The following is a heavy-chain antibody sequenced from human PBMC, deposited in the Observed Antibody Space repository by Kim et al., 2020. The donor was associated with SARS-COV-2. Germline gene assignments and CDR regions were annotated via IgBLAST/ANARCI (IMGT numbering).Heavy chain of an antibody. D-gene: IGHD3-16*01. CDR3: AREFLGPGDV. CDR1: GFTFSSYP. V-gene: IGHV3-30*04. CDR2: ISYDGSNK. Sequence: GGSLRLSCAASGFTFSSYPMHWVRQAPGKGLEWVALISYDGSNKYYSDSVKGRFTISRDSSKNTLYLQMNSLRAEDTAVYYCAREFLGPGDVWGQGTTVTVSS. J-gene: IGHJ6*02.